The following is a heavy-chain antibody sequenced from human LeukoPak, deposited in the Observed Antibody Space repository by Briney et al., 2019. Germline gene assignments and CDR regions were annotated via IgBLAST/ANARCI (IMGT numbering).Heavy chain of an antibody. CDR3: ARHLRRFDY. Sequence: SETLSLTCTVSSDSITTYYWSWIRQPAGKGLEWIGRTHTSGTTNYNPSLKSRVTISVDTSKNQFSLKLSSVTAADTAVYYCARHLRRFDYWGQGTLVTVSS. CDR2: THTSGTT. V-gene: IGHV4-4*07. D-gene: IGHD3-3*02. CDR1: SDSITTYY. J-gene: IGHJ4*02.